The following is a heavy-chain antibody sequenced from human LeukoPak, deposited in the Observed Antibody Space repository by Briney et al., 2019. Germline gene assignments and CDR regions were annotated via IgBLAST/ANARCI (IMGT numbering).Heavy chain of an antibody. V-gene: IGHV3-30*18. Sequence: GGSLRLSCAASGFTFSSYGMHWVRQAPGKGLEWVAVISYDGSNKYYADSVKGRFTISRDNSKNTLYLQMNSLRAEDTAVYYCAKVSPVSGNHFDYWGQGTLVTVSS. CDR2: ISYDGSNK. J-gene: IGHJ4*02. CDR1: GFTFSSYG. CDR3: AKVSPVSGNHFDY. D-gene: IGHD1-26*01.